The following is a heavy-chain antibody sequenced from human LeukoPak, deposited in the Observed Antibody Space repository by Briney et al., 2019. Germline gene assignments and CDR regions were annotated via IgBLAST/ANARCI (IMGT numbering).Heavy chain of an antibody. D-gene: IGHD6-19*01. CDR3: ARGGVYSSGWLGSAFDY. V-gene: IGHV4-59*01. CDR2: IYYSGTT. Sequence: NPSETLSLTCTVSGGSISSYYWSWIRQPPGKGLEWIGYIYYSGTTNYNPSLKSRVTISVDTSKNQFSLKLSSVTAADTAVYYCARGGVYSSGWLGSAFDYWGQGTLVTVSS. CDR1: GGSISSYY. J-gene: IGHJ4*02.